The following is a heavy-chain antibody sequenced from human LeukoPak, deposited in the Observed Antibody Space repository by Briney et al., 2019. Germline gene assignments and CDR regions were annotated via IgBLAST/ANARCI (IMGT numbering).Heavy chain of an antibody. D-gene: IGHD5-18*01. Sequence: SETLSLTCTVSGGSISSSSYYWGWIRQPPGKGLEWIGSIYYSGSTYYNPSLKSRVTISVDTSKNQFSLKLSSVTAADTAVYYCAKFKDTAMVTVDYWGQGTPVTVSS. J-gene: IGHJ4*02. CDR1: GGSISSSSYY. CDR3: AKFKDTAMVTVDY. CDR2: IYYSGST. V-gene: IGHV4-39*01.